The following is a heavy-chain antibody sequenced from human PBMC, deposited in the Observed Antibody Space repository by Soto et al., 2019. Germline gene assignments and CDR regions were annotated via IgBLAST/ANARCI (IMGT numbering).Heavy chain of an antibody. V-gene: IGHV1-69*06. J-gene: IGHJ5*02. CDR2: IIPIFDAP. Sequence: ASGKVSCKASGATFNSFSSYPISWVRQAPGQGLEWMGGIIPIFDAPNYAQTFQGRVTITADKSTSTAYMELRSLRFEDTAVYYCARGGFGLSGSLNWFDPWGQGTLVTVSS. CDR3: ARGGFGLSGSLNWFDP. CDR1: GATFNSFSSYP. D-gene: IGHD1-1*01.